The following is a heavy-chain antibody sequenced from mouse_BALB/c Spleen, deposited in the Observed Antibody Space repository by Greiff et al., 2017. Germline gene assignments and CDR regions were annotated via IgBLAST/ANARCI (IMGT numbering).Heavy chain of an antibody. J-gene: IGHJ4*01. Sequence: VQLQQPGAELVKPGASVKLSCKASGYTFTSYWMHWVKQRPGQGLEWIGEINPSNGRTNYNEKFKSKATLTVDKSSSTAYMQLSSLTSEDSAVYYCARLDGYDYAMDYWGQGTSVTVSS. V-gene: IGHV1S81*02. CDR1: GYTFTSYW. CDR2: INPSNGRT. D-gene: IGHD1-2*01. CDR3: ARLDGYDYAMDY.